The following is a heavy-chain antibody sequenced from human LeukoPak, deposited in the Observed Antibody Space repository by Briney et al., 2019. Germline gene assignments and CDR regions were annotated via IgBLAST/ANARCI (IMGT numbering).Heavy chain of an antibody. CDR1: GYSINNYW. CDR3: ARQEYCSGGSCYAWFDP. Sequence: GESLKISCKGSGYSINNYWIGWVRQMPGKGLEWMGIIYPADSDIRYSPSFQGQVTISADKSISTAYLQWSSLKASDTAMYYCARQEYCSGGSCYAWFDPWGQGTLVTVSS. D-gene: IGHD2-15*01. CDR2: IYPADSDI. V-gene: IGHV5-51*01. J-gene: IGHJ5*02.